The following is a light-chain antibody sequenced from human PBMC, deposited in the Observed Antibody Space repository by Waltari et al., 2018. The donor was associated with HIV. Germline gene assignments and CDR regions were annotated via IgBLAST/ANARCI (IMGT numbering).Light chain of an antibody. J-gene: IGLJ3*02. CDR3: AAWDDSLDAWV. Sequence: QSVLTQPPSASGTPGKRVTISCSGSLSNLGSNSVTWFQQVPGTAPKLLMYSDNQRPSGVPDRFSGSKSGTSASLAISGLQSEDEADYYCAAWDDSLDAWVFGGGTRLTVL. V-gene: IGLV1-44*01. CDR2: SDN. CDR1: LSNLGSNS.